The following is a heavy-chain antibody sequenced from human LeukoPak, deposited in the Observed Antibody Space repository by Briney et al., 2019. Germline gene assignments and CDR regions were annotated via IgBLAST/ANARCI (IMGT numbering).Heavy chain of an antibody. V-gene: IGHV2-5*01. Sequence: SGPTLVNPTQTLTLTCTFSGFSLSRNTVGVGWIRQPPGRALEWLASIYWNDNKRYRPSLRDRDTITKDTSKNQVVLTMTNMDPVDTATYYCAHRGVVREKYFLHWGQGTLVTVS. CDR3: AHRGVVREKYFLH. CDR2: IYWNDNK. CDR1: GFSLSRNTVG. D-gene: IGHD3-10*01. J-gene: IGHJ1*01.